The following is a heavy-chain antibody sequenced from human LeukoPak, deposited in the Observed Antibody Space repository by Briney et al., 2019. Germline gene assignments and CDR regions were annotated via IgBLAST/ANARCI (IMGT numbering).Heavy chain of an antibody. J-gene: IGHJ6*03. CDR2: HHYSGGT. Sequence: SETLSLTCSVAGAPITNYYGSWVRQSPGKGLEWIGYHHYSGGTNYKASLKSRVTISIDTTRNQFSLTVTSVTAADMAVYYCAMAPNYYYMDVWGKGTTVTVSS. D-gene: IGHD2-8*01. CDR3: AMAPNYYYMDV. CDR1: GAPITNYY. V-gene: IGHV4-59*03.